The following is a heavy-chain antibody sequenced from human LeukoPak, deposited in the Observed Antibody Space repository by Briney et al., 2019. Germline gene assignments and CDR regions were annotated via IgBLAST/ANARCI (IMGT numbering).Heavy chain of an antibody. D-gene: IGHD3-10*01. CDR3: ARDYQPGYCGSGSYYRQAFDY. CDR2: ISSSSSTI. CDR1: GFTFSSYS. J-gene: IGHJ4*02. V-gene: IGHV3-48*01. Sequence: GGSLRLSCAASGFTFSSYSMNWVRQAPGKGLEWVSYISSSSSTIYYADSVKGRFTISRDNAKNSLYLQMNSLRAEDTAVYYCARDYQPGYCGSGSYYRQAFDYWGQGTLVTVSS.